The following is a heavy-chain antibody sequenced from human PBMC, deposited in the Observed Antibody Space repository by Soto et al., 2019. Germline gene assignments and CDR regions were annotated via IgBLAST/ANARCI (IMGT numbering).Heavy chain of an antibody. CDR1: GFTFSSYA. Sequence: EVQLLESGGGLVQPGGSLRLSCAASGFTFSSYAMSWVRQAPGKGLEWVSAISGSGGSTYYADSVKGRFTISRDNSKNTLYLQMNSLRAEDTAVYYCAKGLFSMVRGVASTDYWGQGTLVTVSS. J-gene: IGHJ4*02. V-gene: IGHV3-23*01. D-gene: IGHD3-10*01. CDR2: ISGSGGST. CDR3: AKGLFSMVRGVASTDY.